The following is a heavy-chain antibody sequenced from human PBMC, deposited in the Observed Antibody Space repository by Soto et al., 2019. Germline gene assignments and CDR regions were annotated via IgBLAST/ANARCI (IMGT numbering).Heavy chain of an antibody. V-gene: IGHV3-11*06. Sequence: PWGSLRLSCAASGFTFSDYYMSWIRQAPGKGLEWVSYISSSSSYTNYADSVKGRFTISRDNAKNSLYLQMNSLRAEDTAVYYCARVKVAGYYFDYWGQGTLVTVSS. D-gene: IGHD6-19*01. J-gene: IGHJ4*02. CDR3: ARVKVAGYYFDY. CDR1: GFTFSDYY. CDR2: ISSSSSYT.